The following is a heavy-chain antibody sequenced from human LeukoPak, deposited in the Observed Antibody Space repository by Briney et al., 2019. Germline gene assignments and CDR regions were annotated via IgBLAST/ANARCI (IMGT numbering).Heavy chain of an antibody. D-gene: IGHD2-15*01. CDR2: IYHSGST. V-gene: IGHV4-30-2*01. CDR3: ARTEIHCSGGSCYPDAFDI. Sequence: SQTLSLTCAVSGGSISSGGYSWSWIRQPPGKGLEWIGYIYHSGSTYYNPSLKSRVTISVDRSKDQFSLKLSSVTAADTAVYYCARTEIHCSGGSCYPDAFDIWGQGTMVTVSS. CDR1: GGSISSGGYS. J-gene: IGHJ3*02.